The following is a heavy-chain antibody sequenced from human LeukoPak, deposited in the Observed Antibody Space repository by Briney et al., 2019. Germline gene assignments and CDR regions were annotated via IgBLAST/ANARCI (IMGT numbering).Heavy chain of an antibody. CDR2: IYYSGSI. D-gene: IGHD2-21*02. J-gene: IGHJ4*02. Sequence: SETLSLTCTVSGGSISSGGYYWSWLRRHPGKGLEWIGYIYYSGSIYYDPSLKSRATISVDTSKKQFSLMLSSVTAADTAVYYCARVAPDDSAFDYWGQGALVTVSS. V-gene: IGHV4-31*03. CDR3: ARVAPDDSAFDY. CDR1: GGSISSGGYY.